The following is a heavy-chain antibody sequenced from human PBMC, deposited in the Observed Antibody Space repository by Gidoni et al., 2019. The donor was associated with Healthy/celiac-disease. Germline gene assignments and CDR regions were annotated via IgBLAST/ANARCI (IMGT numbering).Heavy chain of an antibody. Sequence: EVQLVESGGGLVQPGRSLRRSCAASGFTFDDYAMHWVRQAPGKCLEWVSGISWNSGSIGYADSVKGRFTISRDNAKNSLYLQMNSLRAEDTALYYCAKDMGGYSYGPQDYWGQGTLVTVSS. CDR1: GFTFDDYA. V-gene: IGHV3-9*01. CDR2: ISWNSGSI. D-gene: IGHD5-18*01. J-gene: IGHJ4*02. CDR3: AKDMGGYSYGPQDY.